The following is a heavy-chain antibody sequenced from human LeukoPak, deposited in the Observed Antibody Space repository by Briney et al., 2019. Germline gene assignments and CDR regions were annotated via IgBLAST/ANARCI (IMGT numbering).Heavy chain of an antibody. D-gene: IGHD5/OR15-5a*01. CDR2: IYYSGST. J-gene: IGHJ3*02. CDR3: VRHSTTADAFDI. V-gene: IGHV4-39*01. CDR1: GGSISSSSYY. Sequence: PSETLSLTCTVAGGSISSSSYYRGWLRQPPGKGLEWIGRIYYSGSTYYNPSLKSRVAISVDTSKNQFSLKPSSVTAADTAVYYCVRHSTTADAFDIWGQGTMVTVSS.